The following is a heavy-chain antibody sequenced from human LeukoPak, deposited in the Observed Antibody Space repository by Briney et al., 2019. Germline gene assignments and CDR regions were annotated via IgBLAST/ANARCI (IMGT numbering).Heavy chain of an antibody. Sequence: GGSLRLFCVASGFDISYSYVGWVRQAPGKGLEWVSVIHTGGTTHYADSVKGRFTISIDDAKETLFLQMNSLTAEDTAVYYCLTIVETPIHAFDIWGQGAMVTVSS. CDR3: LTIVETPIHAFDI. CDR1: GFDISYSY. D-gene: IGHD5-18*01. V-gene: IGHV3-66*01. CDR2: IHTGGTT. J-gene: IGHJ3*02.